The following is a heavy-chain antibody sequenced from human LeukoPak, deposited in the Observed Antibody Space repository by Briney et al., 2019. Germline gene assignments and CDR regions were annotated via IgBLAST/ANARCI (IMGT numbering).Heavy chain of an antibody. CDR2: IYYSGST. CDR3: ARGALRYFDWLLDYFDY. D-gene: IGHD3-9*01. V-gene: IGHV4-59*01. Sequence: SETLSLTCTVSGGSISSYYWSWIRQPPGKGLEWIGYIYYSGSTNYNPSLKSRVTISVDTSKNQFSLKLSSVTAPDTAVYYCARGALRYFDWLLDYFDYWGQGTLVTVSS. J-gene: IGHJ4*02. CDR1: GGSISSYY.